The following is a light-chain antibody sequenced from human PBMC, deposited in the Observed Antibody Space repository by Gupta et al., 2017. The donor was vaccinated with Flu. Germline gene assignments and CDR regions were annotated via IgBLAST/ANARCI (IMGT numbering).Light chain of an antibody. CDR3: FSSDSSGTYQV. CDR1: ALPKQY. CDR2: KDS. J-gene: IGLJ2*01. Sequence: YELPQPPSVSVSPGHTARITCSGDALPKQYVYWYQRKTGQAPVMVIYKDSERPSGSPERFSGSTSGTTVTLTIAAVQEEDEADYNCFSSDSSGTYQVFGGGTKLTLL. V-gene: IGLV3-25*02.